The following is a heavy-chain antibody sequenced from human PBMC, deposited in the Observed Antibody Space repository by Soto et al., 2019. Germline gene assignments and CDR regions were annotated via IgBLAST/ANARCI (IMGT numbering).Heavy chain of an antibody. Sequence: QITLKESGPTLVKPTQTLTLTCTFSGFSLSTSGVGVGWIRQPPGKAMEWLALIYWDDDKRYSPSLKSRLTITKDTSKNQVVLTMTNMDPVDTATYYCAHRGIAVAGNVSDYWGQGTLVTVSS. V-gene: IGHV2-5*02. CDR3: AHRGIAVAGNVSDY. CDR1: GFSLSTSGVG. J-gene: IGHJ4*02. CDR2: IYWDDDK. D-gene: IGHD6-19*01.